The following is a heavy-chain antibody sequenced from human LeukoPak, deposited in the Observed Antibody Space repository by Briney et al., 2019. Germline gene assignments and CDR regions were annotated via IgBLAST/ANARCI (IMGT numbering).Heavy chain of an antibody. J-gene: IGHJ4*02. V-gene: IGHV3-7*01. CDR1: GLTFSSYW. Sequence: PGGSLRLSCAISGLTFSSYWMTWVRQAPGKGLELVANIKQDGSEKYYVDSVKGRLTISRDNAKNSLYLQMSSLRVEDTAVYYCARVGCTTTSCLANWGQGTLVTVSS. D-gene: IGHD2-2*01. CDR3: ARVGCTTTSCLAN. CDR2: IKQDGSEK.